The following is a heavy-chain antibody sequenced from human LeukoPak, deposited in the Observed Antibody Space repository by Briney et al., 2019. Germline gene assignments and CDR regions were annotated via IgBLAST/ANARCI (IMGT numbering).Heavy chain of an antibody. Sequence: PGGSLRLSCPASGFTFHDYAMHWVRQAPGKGLEWVSGLSWNGGNIGYAESVRGRFTISRDNAGNSLYLQMNSLRPEDTALYYCAKALGSTVTTRTYFDYWGQGTLVTVSS. J-gene: IGHJ4*02. V-gene: IGHV3-9*01. D-gene: IGHD4-17*01. CDR3: AKALGSTVTTRTYFDY. CDR1: GFTFHDYA. CDR2: LSWNGGNI.